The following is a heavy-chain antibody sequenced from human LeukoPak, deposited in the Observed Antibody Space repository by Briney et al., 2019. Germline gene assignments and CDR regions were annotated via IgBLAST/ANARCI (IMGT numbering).Heavy chain of an antibody. CDR3: AGDSSGFDY. CDR1: GFTFSSYG. D-gene: IGHD3-22*01. Sequence: GGSLRLSCAASGFTFSSYGMHWVRQAPGKGLEWVAVISYDGSNKYYADSVKGRFTISRDNSKNTLYLQMNSLRAEDTAVYYCAGDSSGFDYWGQGTLVTVSS. J-gene: IGHJ4*02. V-gene: IGHV3-33*05. CDR2: ISYDGSNK.